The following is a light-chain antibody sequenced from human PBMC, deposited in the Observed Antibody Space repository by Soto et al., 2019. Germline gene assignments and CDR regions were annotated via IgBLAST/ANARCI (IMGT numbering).Light chain of an antibody. V-gene: IGKV3-15*01. CDR3: QHYNDWPT. J-gene: IGKJ1*01. CDR2: GAS. CDR1: RTISSN. Sequence: EIVMTQSPATLSVSPGERVILSCRASRTISSNLAWYQQKPGQAPRLLIFGASTRAADIPDRFTGSGFGTEFTLTISSLQSGDCAVYFCQHYNDWPTFGQGTRVEVK.